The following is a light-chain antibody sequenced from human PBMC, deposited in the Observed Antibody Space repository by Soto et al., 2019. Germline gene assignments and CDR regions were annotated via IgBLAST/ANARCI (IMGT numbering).Light chain of an antibody. J-gene: IGKJ4*01. CDR3: QQFDAVPLS. CDR1: QDINNY. CDR2: DAS. V-gene: IGKV1-33*01. Sequence: IQMTQSPSSLSASVGDRVTITCQASQDINNYLNWYQQKPGKAPKLLIYDASNLETGVPSRFSGSGSGTEFTFTISSLQPEDIATYFCQQFDAVPLSFGPGTTVEIK.